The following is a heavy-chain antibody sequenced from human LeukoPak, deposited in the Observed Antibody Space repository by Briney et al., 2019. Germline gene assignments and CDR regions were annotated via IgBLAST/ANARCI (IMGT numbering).Heavy chain of an antibody. Sequence: SQTLSLTCAVSGGSISSGGYSWSWIRQPPGKGLEWIGYIYHSGSTYYNPSLKSRVTISVDTSKNQFSLKLSSVTAADTAVYYCARHDYDILTGPEYYFDYWGQGTLVTVSS. D-gene: IGHD3-9*01. CDR3: ARHDYDILTGPEYYFDY. CDR1: GGSISSGGYS. V-gene: IGHV4-30-2*01. J-gene: IGHJ4*02. CDR2: IYHSGST.